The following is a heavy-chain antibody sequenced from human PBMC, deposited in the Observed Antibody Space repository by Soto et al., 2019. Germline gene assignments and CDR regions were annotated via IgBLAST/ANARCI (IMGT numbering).Heavy chain of an antibody. Sequence: GGSLRLSCAASGFTFSNAWMSWVRQAPGKGLEWVGRIKSKTDGGTTDYAAPVKGRFTISRDDSKNTLYLQMNSLKTEDTAVYYCTTDPPRIAVAGEFDYWGQGTLVTVSS. CDR2: IKSKTDGGTT. CDR3: TTDPPRIAVAGEFDY. D-gene: IGHD6-19*01. V-gene: IGHV3-15*01. CDR1: GFTFSNAW. J-gene: IGHJ4*02.